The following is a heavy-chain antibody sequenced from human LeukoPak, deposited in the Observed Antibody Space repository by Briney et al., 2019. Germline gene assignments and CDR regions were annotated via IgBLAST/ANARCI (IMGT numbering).Heavy chain of an antibody. V-gene: IGHV3-30-3*01. Sequence: GSLRLSCAASGFTFSSYAMHWVRQAPGKGLEWVAVISYDGSNKYYVDSVKGRFTISRDNSKNTLYLQMNSLRAEDTAMYYCAKDRDTAMEIDYWGQGTLVTVSS. CDR2: ISYDGSNK. CDR3: AKDRDTAMEIDY. CDR1: GFTFSSYA. J-gene: IGHJ4*02. D-gene: IGHD5-18*01.